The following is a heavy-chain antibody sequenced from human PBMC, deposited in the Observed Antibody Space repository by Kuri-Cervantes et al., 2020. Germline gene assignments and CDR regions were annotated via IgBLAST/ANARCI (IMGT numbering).Heavy chain of an antibody. J-gene: IGHJ4*02. Sequence: GESLKISCAASGFTFSSYWMSWVRQAPGKGLVWVSRINTDGSTTTYADSVKGRFTISRDNAKNTLYLQMNSLRAEDTAVYFCARVEAARADLDYWGQGTLVIVSS. V-gene: IGHV3-74*01. CDR2: INTDGSTT. CDR1: GFTFSSYW. CDR3: ARVEAARADLDY. D-gene: IGHD6-6*01.